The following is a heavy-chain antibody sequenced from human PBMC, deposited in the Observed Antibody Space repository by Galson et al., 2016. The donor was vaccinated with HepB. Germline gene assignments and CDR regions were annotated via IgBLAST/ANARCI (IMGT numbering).Heavy chain of an antibody. V-gene: IGHV3-23*01. CDR1: GFTFSGHA. Sequence: SLRLSCAASGFTFSGHAITWVRQAPGKRLEWLSAISGSGDKTFYADSVRGRFTISRDNSQNTVYLQMNSLRAEDTAIYYCAKDWGTSSFYWFDVWGQGTLVTVSS. CDR3: AKDWGTSSFYWFDV. J-gene: IGHJ5*02. CDR2: ISGSGDKT. D-gene: IGHD6-6*01.